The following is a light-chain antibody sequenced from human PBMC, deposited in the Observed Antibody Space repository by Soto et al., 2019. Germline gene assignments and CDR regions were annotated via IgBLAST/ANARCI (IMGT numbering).Light chain of an antibody. J-gene: IGLJ1*01. CDR1: SSDVGGYNY. V-gene: IGLV2-14*01. Sequence: QSALTQPASVSGSPGQSITISCTGISSDVGGYNYVSWYQQHPGKAPKLMIYEVSNRPSGVSNRFSGSKSGNTASLTISGLQAEDEADYYCSSYTRSSTRYVFGTGTKLTVL. CDR3: SSYTRSSTRYV. CDR2: EVS.